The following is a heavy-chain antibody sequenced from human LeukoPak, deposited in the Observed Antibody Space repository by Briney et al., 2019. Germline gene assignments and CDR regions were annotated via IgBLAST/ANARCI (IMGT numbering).Heavy chain of an antibody. CDR1: GGSFSGDY. J-gene: IGHJ4*02. CDR2: IYYSGST. V-gene: IGHV4-34*01. Sequence: SETLSLTYAVYGGSFSGDYWSWIRQPPGKGLEWIGSIYYSGSTYYNPSLKSRVTISVDTSKNQFSLKLSSVTAADTAVYYCASRRRFDWLSKHFDYWGQGTLVTVSS. CDR3: ASRRRFDWLSKHFDY. D-gene: IGHD3-9*01.